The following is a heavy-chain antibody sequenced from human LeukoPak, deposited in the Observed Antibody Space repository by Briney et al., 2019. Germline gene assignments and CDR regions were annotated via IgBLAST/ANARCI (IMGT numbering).Heavy chain of an antibody. D-gene: IGHD3-9*01. V-gene: IGHV1-18*01. CDR3: ARVSKGRLRYFDWLLSGGYYFDY. CDR2: ISAYNGNT. J-gene: IGHJ4*02. CDR1: GYTFTSYG. Sequence: GASVKVSCKASGYTFTSYGISWVRQAPGQGLEWMGWISAYNGNTNYAQKLQGRVTMTTDTSTSTAYMELRSLRSDDTAVYYCARVSKGRLRYFDWLLSGGYYFDYWGQGTLVTVSS.